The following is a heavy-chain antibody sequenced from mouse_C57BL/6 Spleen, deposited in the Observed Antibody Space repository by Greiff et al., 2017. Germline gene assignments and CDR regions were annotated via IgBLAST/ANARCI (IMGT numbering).Heavy chain of an antibody. Sequence: QVQLQQSGAELVRPGASVTLSCKASGYTFTDYEMHWVKQTPVHGLEWIGAIDPETGGTAYNQKFKGKAILTADKSSSTAYMELRSLTSEDSAVYYCTRRIYDYDDGAMDYWGQGTSVTVSS. CDR1: GYTFTDYE. J-gene: IGHJ4*01. CDR2: IDPETGGT. V-gene: IGHV1-15*01. D-gene: IGHD2-4*01. CDR3: TRRIYDYDDGAMDY.